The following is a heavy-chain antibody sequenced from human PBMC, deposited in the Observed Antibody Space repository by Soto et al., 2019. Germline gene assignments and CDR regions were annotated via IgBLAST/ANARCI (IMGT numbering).Heavy chain of an antibody. Sequence: QVQLQESGPGLLRPSETLSLTCTVSGVSLDNFFWSWIRQTPGRGLGWLGYVSQGGADSYRAEGETPGYNPSLESRATISLDLPKNQFSLRLTSVTAADTAVYYCARDRGGITVSSKPLGEWFDPWGQGILVTVSS. CDR3: ARDRGGITVSSKPLGEWFDP. CDR2: VSQGGADSYRAEGETP. CDR1: GVSLDNFF. D-gene: IGHD3-10*01. V-gene: IGHV4-59*01. J-gene: IGHJ5*02.